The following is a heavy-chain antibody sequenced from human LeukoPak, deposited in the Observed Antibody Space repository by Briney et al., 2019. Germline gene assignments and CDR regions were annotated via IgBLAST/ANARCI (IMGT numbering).Heavy chain of an antibody. Sequence: GASVKVSCKASGISWVRQAPGQGLEWMGWISAYNGNTNYAQKLQGRVTMTTDTSTSTAYMELRSLRSDDTAVYYCARDLLGATSPNFDYWGQGTLVTVSS. CDR3: ARDLLGATSPNFDY. CDR2: ISAYNGNT. D-gene: IGHD1-26*01. V-gene: IGHV1-18*01. J-gene: IGHJ4*02. CDR1: G.